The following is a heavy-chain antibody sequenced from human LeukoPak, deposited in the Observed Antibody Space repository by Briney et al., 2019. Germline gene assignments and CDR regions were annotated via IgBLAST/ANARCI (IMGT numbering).Heavy chain of an antibody. J-gene: IGHJ4*02. D-gene: IGHD3-22*01. CDR2: INHSGST. V-gene: IGHV4-34*01. CDR3: ARYDSSGYYYFDY. CDR1: GGSFSGYY. Sequence: SATLSLTCAVYGGSFSGYYWSWIRQPPGKGLEWIGEINHSGSTNYNPSLKSRVTISVDTSKNQFSLKLSSVTAADTAVYYCARYDSSGYYYFDYWGQGTLVTVSS.